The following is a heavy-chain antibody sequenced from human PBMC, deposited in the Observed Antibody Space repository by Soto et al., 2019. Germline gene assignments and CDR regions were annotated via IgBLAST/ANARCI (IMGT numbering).Heavy chain of an antibody. Sequence: QVHLVQSGAEVKKPGASVKVSCKTSGYTFTRYGISWVRQAPGQGLEWMGWISGYDGRTNFAQKVQDTVTMTTDTSTRTVYMELRSLSSDDTAVYYCAREGDAPYYYYGMDVWGPGTTVTVSS. D-gene: IGHD2-21*02. CDR3: AREGDAPYYYYGMDV. CDR2: ISGYDGRT. CDR1: GYTFTRYG. V-gene: IGHV1-18*01. J-gene: IGHJ6*02.